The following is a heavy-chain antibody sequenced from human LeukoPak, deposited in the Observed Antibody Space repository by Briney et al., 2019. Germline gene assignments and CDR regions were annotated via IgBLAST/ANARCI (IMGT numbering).Heavy chain of an antibody. D-gene: IGHD4-17*01. CDR1: GFTFSSYA. CDR3: ARDVYGDYEGGLFDY. V-gene: IGHV3-30-3*01. CDR2: ISYDGSNK. J-gene: IGHJ4*02. Sequence: GRSLRLSCAASGFTFSSYAMHWVRQAPGKGLEWVAVISYDGSNKYYADSVKGRFTISRDNSKNTLYLQMNSLRAEDTAVYYCARDVYGDYEGGLFDYWGQGTLVTVSS.